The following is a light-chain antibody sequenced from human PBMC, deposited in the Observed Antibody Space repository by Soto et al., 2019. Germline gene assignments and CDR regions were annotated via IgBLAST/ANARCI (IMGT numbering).Light chain of an antibody. CDR2: DAS. CDR3: QQRSNWPPVT. J-gene: IGKJ4*01. CDR1: QSVSRY. V-gene: IGKV3-11*01. Sequence: EIVLTQSPATLSLSPGERATFSYRASQSVSRYLAWYQQKPGQAPRLLIYDASNRATGIPVRFSGSRSGTDFTLTIGSLEPEDFAVYYCQQRSNWPPVTFGGGTKVEIK.